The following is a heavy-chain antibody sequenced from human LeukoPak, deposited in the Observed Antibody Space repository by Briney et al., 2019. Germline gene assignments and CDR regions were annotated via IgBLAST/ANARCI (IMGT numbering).Heavy chain of an antibody. J-gene: IGHJ5*02. D-gene: IGHD3-3*01. CDR1: GYSFTDYY. V-gene: IGHV1-2*02. CDR2: INPKSGRT. Sequence: GASVRVSCKTSGYSFTDYYIRWVRQAPGQGLEWMGWINPKSGRTSSARKFQGRVTMTRDPSISTVYMDMAWLTSDDTAIHFCARADFVDAGPYLIGPWGQGTLVTVSS. CDR3: ARADFVDAGPYLIGP.